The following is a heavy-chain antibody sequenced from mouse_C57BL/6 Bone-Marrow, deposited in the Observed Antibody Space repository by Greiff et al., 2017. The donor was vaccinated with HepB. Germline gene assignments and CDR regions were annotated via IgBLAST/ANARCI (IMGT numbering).Heavy chain of an antibody. V-gene: IGHV6-6*01. CDR3: TRPLTSHFDY. CDR1: GFTFSDAW. D-gene: IGHD5-1*01. CDR2: IRNKANNHAT. J-gene: IGHJ2*01. Sequence: EVKLVESGGGLVQPGGSMKLSCAASGFTFSDAWMDWVRQSPEKGLEWVAEIRNKANNHATYSAESVNGRFTISRDDSKSSVYLQMNSLRAEDTGIYYCTRPLTSHFDYWGQGTTLTVSS.